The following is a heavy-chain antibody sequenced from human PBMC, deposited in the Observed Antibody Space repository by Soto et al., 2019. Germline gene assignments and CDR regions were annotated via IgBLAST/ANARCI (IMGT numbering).Heavy chain of an antibody. CDR3: ARVRYDRSGFDH. V-gene: IGHV4-4*02. Sequence: QVQLQESGPGLVRPSGALSVTCAVSGDSISRSHWWSWVRQSPGKGLEWIGEISHSGITNYNPPLKGRVTISGDKSKNPLSLKLTSVTAADTAVYYCARVRYDRSGFDHWGQGTLVSVSS. J-gene: IGHJ4*02. CDR1: GDSISRSHW. D-gene: IGHD3-22*01. CDR2: ISHSGIT.